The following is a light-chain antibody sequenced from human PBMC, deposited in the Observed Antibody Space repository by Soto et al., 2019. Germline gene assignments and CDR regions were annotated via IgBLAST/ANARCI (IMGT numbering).Light chain of an antibody. CDR1: TDDIGTYEY. CDR2: GVN. V-gene: IGLV2-14*01. J-gene: IGLJ1*01. CDR3: SSYTTGRSLPWV. Sequence: QSALTQPASVSGSPGQSITISCTGSTDDIGTYEYVSWHQHHPGKAPKLVIFGVNARPSGISDRFSGSKSGNTASLTISGLQLEDEAVYYCSSYTTGRSLPWVFGTGTKLTVL.